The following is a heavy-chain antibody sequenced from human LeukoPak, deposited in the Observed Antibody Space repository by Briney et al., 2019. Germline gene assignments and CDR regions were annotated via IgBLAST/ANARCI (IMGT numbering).Heavy chain of an antibody. CDR1: GGSITNYY. CDR2: IYSSGNT. D-gene: IGHD3-22*01. J-gene: IGHJ4*02. CDR3: VRARKTYFYLSRVYSDY. Sequence: SETLSLTCSLSGGSITNYYWSWIRQPPGKGLEWIAWIYSSGNTEYNPSLKSRVTIPVDTSKNQFSLKLSSVTAADTAGFFCVRARKTYFYLSRVYSDYGGQGTRVTVSS. V-gene: IGHV4-4*09.